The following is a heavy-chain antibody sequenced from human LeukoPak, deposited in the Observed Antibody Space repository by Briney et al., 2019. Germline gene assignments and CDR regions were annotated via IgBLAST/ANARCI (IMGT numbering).Heavy chain of an antibody. J-gene: IGHJ6*03. Sequence: PGGSLRLSCAASGFTFSHYTMNWVRQAPGKGREWVSYISSSSDTIYYADSVKGRFTISRDNAKNSLYLHMNSLRDEDTAVYYCARGGFNYMDVWGKGTTVTVSS. CDR2: ISSSSDTI. CDR1: GFTFSHYT. CDR3: ARGGFNYMDV. V-gene: IGHV3-48*02.